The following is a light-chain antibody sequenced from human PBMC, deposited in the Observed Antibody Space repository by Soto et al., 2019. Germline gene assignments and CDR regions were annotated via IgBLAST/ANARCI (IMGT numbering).Light chain of an antibody. Sequence: QSALTQPPSASGTPGQGVTISCSGSTSNIGSNYVYWYQQLPGTAPKLLIYRNNQRPSGVPDRFSGSKSGTSASLAISGLQSDDEADYFCATWDDSLNGFYVFRTWTKVTVL. CDR1: TSNIGSNY. CDR3: ATWDDSLNGFYV. V-gene: IGLV1-47*01. J-gene: IGLJ1*01. CDR2: RNN.